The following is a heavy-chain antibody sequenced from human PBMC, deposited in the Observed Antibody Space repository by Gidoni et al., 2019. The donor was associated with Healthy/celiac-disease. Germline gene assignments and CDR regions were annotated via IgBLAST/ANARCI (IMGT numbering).Heavy chain of an antibody. CDR2: ISYDGSNK. D-gene: IGHD3-16*01. CDR3: AKDLGVAYYYYYGMDV. CDR1: GFTFSSYG. V-gene: IGHV3-30*18. Sequence: QVQLVESGGGVVQPGRSLRLSCAASGFTFSSYGMHWVRQAPGKGLEWVAVISYDGSNKYYADSVKGRFTISRDNSKNTLYLQMNSLRAEDTAVYYCAKDLGVAYYYYYGMDVWGQGTTVTVSS. J-gene: IGHJ6*02.